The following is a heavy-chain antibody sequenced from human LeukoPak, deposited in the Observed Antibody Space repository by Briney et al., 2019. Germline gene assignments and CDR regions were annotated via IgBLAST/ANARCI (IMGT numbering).Heavy chain of an antibody. CDR3: ARHAGPADSSSSTPDY. J-gene: IGHJ4*02. Sequence: GESLKISCKGSGYSFTSYWIGWVRQMPGKGLEWMAIIYPGDSDTRYSPSFQGQVTISADKSISTAYLQWSSLKASDTAMYYCARHAGPADSSSSTPDYWGQGTLVTVSS. V-gene: IGHV5-51*01. D-gene: IGHD6-6*01. CDR1: GYSFTSYW. CDR2: IYPGDSDT.